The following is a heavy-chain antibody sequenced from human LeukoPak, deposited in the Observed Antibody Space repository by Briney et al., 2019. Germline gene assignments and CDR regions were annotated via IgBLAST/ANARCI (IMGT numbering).Heavy chain of an antibody. CDR1: GFTFGSYA. CDR3: AKTTAGYTRGRYPGYPVDY. Sequence: GGSLTLPCAVSGFTFGSYATYWFRQAPGKGLEWVSCISGSGGHTFYAVSEKGGLTLYRDNSEHTVSLQMHSLRADDAAVYYCAKTTAGYTRGRYPGYPVDYWGQGTLVTVSS. V-gene: IGHV3-23*01. CDR2: ISGSGGHT. D-gene: IGHD6-19*01. J-gene: IGHJ4*02.